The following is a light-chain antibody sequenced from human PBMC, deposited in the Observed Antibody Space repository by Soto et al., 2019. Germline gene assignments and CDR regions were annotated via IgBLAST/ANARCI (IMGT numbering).Light chain of an antibody. V-gene: IGKV3-15*01. J-gene: IGKJ2*01. CDR3: QQYSEWPPPYT. CDR2: GAS. Sequence: EIVMTQSPATLSVSPGERATLSCRASQRVSTNLAWYQQKPGQAPRLLIYGASTRATGIPGRFSGSGAETEFTLTISNLQSEDFAVYYCQQYSEWPPPYTFGQGTKLEIK. CDR1: QRVSTN.